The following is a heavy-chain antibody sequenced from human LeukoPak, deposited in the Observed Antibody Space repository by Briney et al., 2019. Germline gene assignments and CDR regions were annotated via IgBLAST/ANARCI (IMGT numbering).Heavy chain of an antibody. CDR1: GGSFSGYY. CDR2: INHSGST. V-gene: IGHV4-34*01. J-gene: IGHJ4*02. Sequence: PSETLSLTCAGYGGSFSGYYWSWIPQPPGKGLEWIGEINHSGSTNYNPSLRSRVTISVDTSKNQFSLKLSSGTAADTAVYYCARVSPRGGPGDYWGQGTLVTVSS. CDR3: ARVSPRGGPGDY. D-gene: IGHD2-15*01.